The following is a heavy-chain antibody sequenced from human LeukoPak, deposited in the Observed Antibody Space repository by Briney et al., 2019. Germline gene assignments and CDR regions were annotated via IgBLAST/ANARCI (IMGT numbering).Heavy chain of an antibody. Sequence: PSETLSLTCTVSGGSISSYYWSWIRQPPGKGLEWVGYIYYSGSTNYNPSLKRRVTISVDTSKNQSSLKLSAVTAADTAVYYCARASITIVRGVDYWGERTLVTVSS. CDR3: ARASITIVRGVDY. CDR1: GGSISSYY. CDR2: IYYSGST. D-gene: IGHD3-10*01. J-gene: IGHJ4*02. V-gene: IGHV4-59*01.